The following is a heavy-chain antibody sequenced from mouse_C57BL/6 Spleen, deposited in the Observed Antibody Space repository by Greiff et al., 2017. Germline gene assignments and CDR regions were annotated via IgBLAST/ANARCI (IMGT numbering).Heavy chain of an antibody. CDR2: IYPGDGDT. J-gene: IGHJ4*01. CDR3: ARSIGTGYAMDY. Sequence: VKLQQSGPELVKPGASVKISCKASGYAFSSSWMNWVQQRPGKGLEWIGRIYPGDGDTNYNGKFKGKATLTADKSSSTAYMQLSSLTSEDSAVDFCARSIGTGYAMDYWGQGTAVTVSS. D-gene: IGHD2-14*01. V-gene: IGHV1-82*01. CDR1: GYAFSSSW.